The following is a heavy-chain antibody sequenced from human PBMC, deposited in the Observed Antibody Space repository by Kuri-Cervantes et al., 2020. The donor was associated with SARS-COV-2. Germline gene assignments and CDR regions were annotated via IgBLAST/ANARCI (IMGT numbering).Heavy chain of an antibody. J-gene: IGHJ4*02. CDR1: GGSISSSTYY. Sequence: SETLSLTCTVSGGSISSSTYYWGWIRQPPGKGLEWIGEINHSGSTNYNPSLKSRVTISVDTSKNQFSLKLSSVTAADTAVYYCARVDSSSVDYWGQGTLVTVSS. CDR2: INHSGST. CDR3: ARVDSSSVDY. V-gene: IGHV4-39*07. D-gene: IGHD6-6*01.